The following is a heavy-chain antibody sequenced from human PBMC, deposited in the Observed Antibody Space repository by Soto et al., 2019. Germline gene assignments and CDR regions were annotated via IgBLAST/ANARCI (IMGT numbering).Heavy chain of an antibody. J-gene: IGHJ4*02. CDR3: ARDRDYCSGGSCYRYFDY. V-gene: IGHV4-59*01. D-gene: IGHD2-15*01. CDR1: GGSISSYY. Sequence: SETLSLTCTVSGGSISSYYWSWIRQPPGKGLEWIGYIYYSGSTNYNPSLKSRVTISVDTSKNQFSLKLSSVTAADTAVYYCARDRDYCSGGSCYRYFDYWGQGTRVTVSS. CDR2: IYYSGST.